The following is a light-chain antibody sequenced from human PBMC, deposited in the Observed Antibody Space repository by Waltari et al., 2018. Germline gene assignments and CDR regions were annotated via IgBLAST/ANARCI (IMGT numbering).Light chain of an antibody. J-gene: IGLJ3*02. V-gene: IGLV2-11*01. CDR2: DVS. Sequence: QSALTQPRSVSGSPGQSITISCSGTSSDVGCYNYVSWYQQHPGKAPKLMISDVSERPSGVPDRFSGSKSGNTASLTISGLQAEDEVDYYCCSYAGGGTVVFGGGTKLTVL. CDR3: CSYAGGGTVV. CDR1: SSDVGCYNY.